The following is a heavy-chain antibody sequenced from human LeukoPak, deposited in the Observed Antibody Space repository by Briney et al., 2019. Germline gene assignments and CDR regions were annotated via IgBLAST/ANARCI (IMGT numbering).Heavy chain of an antibody. CDR2: IIPIIRQT. CDR1: EDIFSSYT. Sequence: AVKVSCKTSEDIFSSYTISWVRQAPGQGLQWMGRIIPIIRQTKYSQKFQGRVTITADKSTSTVYMDLSGLTSDDTALYFCARGLNSGMTDYWGQGTLVTVSS. CDR3: ARGLNSGMTDY. V-gene: IGHV1-69*08. D-gene: IGHD1-26*01. J-gene: IGHJ4*02.